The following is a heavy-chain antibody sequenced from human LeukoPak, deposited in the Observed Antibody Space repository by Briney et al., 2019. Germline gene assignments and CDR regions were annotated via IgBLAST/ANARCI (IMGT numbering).Heavy chain of an antibody. CDR3: GKVFTYYYNGLDV. Sequence: AGGSLRLSCAASGFTFSSYAMSWVRQAPGQGLEWVSGISNSGGSTYYADSVKGRFTISRDNSKNTLYLQMNSLRAEDTAAYYCGKVFTYYYNGLDVWGQGTTVTVSS. J-gene: IGHJ6*02. V-gene: IGHV3-23*01. CDR1: GFTFSSYA. CDR2: ISNSGGST.